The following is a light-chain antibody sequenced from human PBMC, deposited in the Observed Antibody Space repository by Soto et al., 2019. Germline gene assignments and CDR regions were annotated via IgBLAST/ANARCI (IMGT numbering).Light chain of an antibody. V-gene: IGKV1-5*01. Sequence: DIQMTQSPSTLSASVGDRVTITCRASQSVSNWLAWYQQRPGKAPNLLIYDASRLQSGVPSRFSGSGSWTEFTLTISGLRPDDFATYYCQQYTAFPYTFGQGTKLEIK. CDR3: QQYTAFPYT. CDR1: QSVSNW. CDR2: DAS. J-gene: IGKJ2*01.